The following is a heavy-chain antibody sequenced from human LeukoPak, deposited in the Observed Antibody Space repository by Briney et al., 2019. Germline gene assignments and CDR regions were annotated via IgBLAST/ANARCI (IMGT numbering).Heavy chain of an antibody. CDR1: GYTFTSYG. V-gene: IGHV1-18*01. CDR2: ISAYNGNT. CDR3: ARERQMATIPFDY. Sequence: ASVKVSCKASGYTFTSYGISWVRQAPGQGLEWMGWISAYNGNTNYAQKFQGRVTMTRDTSTSTVYMELSSLRSEDTAVYYCARERQMATIPFDYWGQGTLVTVSS. J-gene: IGHJ4*02. D-gene: IGHD5-24*01.